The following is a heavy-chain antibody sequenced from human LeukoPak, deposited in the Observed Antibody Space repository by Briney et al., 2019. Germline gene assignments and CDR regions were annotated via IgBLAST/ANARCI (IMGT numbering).Heavy chain of an antibody. J-gene: IGHJ4*02. D-gene: IGHD4-17*01. CDR3: ARRSYGDYELDY. CDR1: GGSISDYY. CDR2: LNTSGST. Sequence: SETLSLTCTVSGGSISDYYWSWIRQPAGKGLEWLGRLNTSGSTNYNPSLKSRITMSVDTSRNQFSLKLSSVTAADTAVYYCARRSYGDYELDYWGQGTLVTVSS. V-gene: IGHV4-4*07.